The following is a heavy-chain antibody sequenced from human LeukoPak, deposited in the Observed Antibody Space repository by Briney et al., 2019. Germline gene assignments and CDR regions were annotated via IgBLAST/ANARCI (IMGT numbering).Heavy chain of an antibody. CDR3: AKDSGGSGWYYDY. J-gene: IGHJ4*02. CDR2: IRYDGTNK. V-gene: IGHV3-30*02. CDR1: GFTFSNYG. Sequence: GGSLRLSCAASGFTFSNYGMHWVRQAPGKGLEWVAFIRYDGTNKYYADSVKGRFTTSRDNSKNTLYLQMNSLRAEDTAVYYCAKDSGGSGWYYDYWGQGTLVTVSS. D-gene: IGHD6-19*01.